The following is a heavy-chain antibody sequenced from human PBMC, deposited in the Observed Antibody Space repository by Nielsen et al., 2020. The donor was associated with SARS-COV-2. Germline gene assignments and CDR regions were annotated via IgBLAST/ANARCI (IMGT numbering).Heavy chain of an antibody. D-gene: IGHD3-9*01. J-gene: IGHJ3*02. Sequence: SVKVSCKASGFTFTSSAVQWVRQARGQRLEWIGWIVVGSGNTNYAQKFQERVTITRDMSTSTACMELSSLRSEDTAVYYCAAGDYDILTGPTSGAFDIWGQGTMVTVSS. V-gene: IGHV1-58*01. CDR2: IVVGSGNT. CDR1: GFTFTSSA. CDR3: AAGDYDILTGPTSGAFDI.